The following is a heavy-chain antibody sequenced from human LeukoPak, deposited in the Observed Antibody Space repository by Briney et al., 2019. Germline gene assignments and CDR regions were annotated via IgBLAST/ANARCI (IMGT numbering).Heavy chain of an antibody. CDR1: AFTFSNYA. Sequence: PGGSLRLSRAASAFTFSNYAMSWVRQAPGKGLEWVSSTSGSGVNTYYADSVKGRFTISRGNSKNTLYLQMNSLRDEDTAVYYCVKGSQRLHTFDIWGQGTMVTVSS. D-gene: IGHD5-18*01. CDR2: TSGSGVNT. J-gene: IGHJ3*02. CDR3: VKGSQRLHTFDI. V-gene: IGHV3-23*01.